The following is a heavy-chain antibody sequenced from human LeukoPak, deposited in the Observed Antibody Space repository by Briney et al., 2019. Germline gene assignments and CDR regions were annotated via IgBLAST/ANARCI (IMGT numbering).Heavy chain of an antibody. J-gene: IGHJ4*02. CDR1: GFTFSSYW. CDR3: VRDGGVSGYDLLDY. V-gene: IGHV3-7*01. CDR2: INQDGSEE. D-gene: IGHD5-12*01. Sequence: GGSLRLSCAASGFTFSSYWMTWVRQAPGKGLEWVAHINQDGSEEHYMDSAKARFTISRDNAKNSLSLQMNSLRAEDTAVYYCVRDGGVSGYDLLDYWGQGTLVTVSS.